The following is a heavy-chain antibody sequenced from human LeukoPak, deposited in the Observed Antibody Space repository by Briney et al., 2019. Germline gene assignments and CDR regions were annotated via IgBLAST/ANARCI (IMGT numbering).Heavy chain of an antibody. CDR2: TSSSSSTI. CDR1: GFTFNTYS. J-gene: IGHJ4*02. D-gene: IGHD2-2*01. V-gene: IGHV3-48*01. Sequence: GGSLRLSCVASGFTFNTYSMNWVRQAPGKGLEWLSYTSSSSSTIYYADSVKGRFTISRDNAKNSLYLQMNSLRADDTAVYYCARNLPAADYWGQGTLVTVSS. CDR3: ARNLPAADY.